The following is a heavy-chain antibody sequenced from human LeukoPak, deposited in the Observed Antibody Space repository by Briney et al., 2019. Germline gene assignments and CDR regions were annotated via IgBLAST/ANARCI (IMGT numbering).Heavy chain of an antibody. V-gene: IGHV4-59*01. D-gene: IGHD1-14*01. Sequence: SETLSLTCTVSGGSISSYYWSWIRQPPGKGLEWIGYIYYSGSTNYNPSLKSRVTILVDMSKNQFSLKLSSVTAADTAVYYCARIGSEPDPPGNYYYYMDVWGKGTTVTVSS. CDR1: GGSISSYY. CDR3: ARIGSEPDPPGNYYYYMDV. CDR2: IYYSGST. J-gene: IGHJ6*03.